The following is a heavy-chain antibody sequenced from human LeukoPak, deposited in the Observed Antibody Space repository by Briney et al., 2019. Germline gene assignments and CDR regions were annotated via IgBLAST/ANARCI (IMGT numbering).Heavy chain of an antibody. CDR3: ARDNALASGKYWFDP. Sequence: SETLSLTCAVYGGSFSGYYWTWMRQPPGKGLEWIGYIDYSGTTNYNPSLKSRVTISVDTSKNQFSLKLSSVTAADTAVYYCARDNALASGKYWFDPWGQGTLVTVSS. D-gene: IGHD3-10*01. CDR2: IDYSGTT. CDR1: GGSFSGYY. J-gene: IGHJ5*02. V-gene: IGHV4-59*01.